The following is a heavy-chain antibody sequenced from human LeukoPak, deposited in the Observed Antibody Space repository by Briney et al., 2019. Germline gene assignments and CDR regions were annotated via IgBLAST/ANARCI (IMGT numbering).Heavy chain of an antibody. J-gene: IGHJ4*02. CDR2: INHVGST. CDR1: GGSFSNYY. CDR3: ARRHSRGYSYGHEY. D-gene: IGHD5-18*01. Sequence: SETLSLTCAVYGGSFSNYYWSWIRQPPGKGLEWIGEINHVGSTNYNPSLKSRVTISVDKSKNQLSLEVRSVTAADTAVYYCARRHSRGYSYGHEYWGQGTLVTVSS. V-gene: IGHV4-34*01.